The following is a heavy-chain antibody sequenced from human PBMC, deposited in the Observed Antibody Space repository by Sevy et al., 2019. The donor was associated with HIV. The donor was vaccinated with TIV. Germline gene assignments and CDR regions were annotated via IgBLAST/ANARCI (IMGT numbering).Heavy chain of an antibody. J-gene: IGHJ4*02. CDR2: IYWDDDK. CDR3: AHQDIGAFPGVRAFDY. CDR1: GFSLSTSGVG. Sequence: SGPTLVNPTQTLTLTCTFSGFSLSTSGVGVGWIRQPPGKALEWLALIYWDDDKRYSPSLKSRLTITKDTSKNQVVLTMTNMDPVDTATYYCAHQDIGAFPGVRAFDYWGQGTLVTVSS. V-gene: IGHV2-5*02. D-gene: IGHD5-12*01.